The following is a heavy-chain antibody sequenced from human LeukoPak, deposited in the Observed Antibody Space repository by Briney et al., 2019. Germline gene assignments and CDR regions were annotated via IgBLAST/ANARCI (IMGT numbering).Heavy chain of an antibody. CDR1: GFTVSSNY. CDR2: IYSGGST. D-gene: IGHD2-21*02. V-gene: IGHV3-66*01. CDR3: ARDSYCGGDCYPDY. Sequence: GGSLRLSCAASGFTVSSNYMSWVRQAPGKGLEWVSVIYSGGSTYYADSVKGRFTISRDNSKNTLYLQMNSLRAEDTAVYYCARDSYCGGDCYPDYWGQGTLVTVSS. J-gene: IGHJ4*02.